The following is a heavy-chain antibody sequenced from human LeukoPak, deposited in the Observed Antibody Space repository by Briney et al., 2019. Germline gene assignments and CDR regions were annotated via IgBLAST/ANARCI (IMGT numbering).Heavy chain of an antibody. J-gene: IGHJ4*02. Sequence: PSETLSLTCTVSGDSISSGDYYWSWIRQPPGKGLEWIGYIYYSGSTYYNPSLKSRVTISVDTSKNQFSLKLSSVTAADTAVYYCARNSGSYQYYFDCWGQGTLVTVSS. D-gene: IGHD1-26*01. V-gene: IGHV4-30-4*08. CDR3: ARNSGSYQYYFDC. CDR2: IYYSGST. CDR1: GDSISSGDYY.